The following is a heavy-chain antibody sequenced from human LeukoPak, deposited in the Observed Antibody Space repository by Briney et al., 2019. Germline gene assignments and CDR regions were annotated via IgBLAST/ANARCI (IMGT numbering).Heavy chain of an antibody. V-gene: IGHV3-33*01. CDR2: IWYDGSNK. D-gene: IGHD3-22*01. J-gene: IGHJ3*02. CDR3: ARERYDSVYAFDI. CDR1: GFTFSSYG. Sequence: PGGSLRLSCAASGFTFSSYGMHWVRQAPGKGLEWVAVIWYDGSNKYYADSVKGRFTISRDNSKNTLYLQMNSLRAEDTAVYYCARERYDSVYAFDIWGQGTMVTVSS.